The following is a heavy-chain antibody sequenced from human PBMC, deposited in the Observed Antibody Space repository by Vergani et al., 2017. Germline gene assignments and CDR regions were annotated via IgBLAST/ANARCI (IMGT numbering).Heavy chain of an antibody. Sequence: QVQLQESGPGLVKPSETLSLTCTVSGGSVSSGSYYWSWIRQPPGKGLEWIGYIYYSGSTNYNPSLKSRVTISVDTSKNQFSLKLSSVTAADTAVYYCARGDGDYVFGYYYYGMDVWGQGTTVTVSS. V-gene: IGHV4-61*01. J-gene: IGHJ6*02. CDR3: ARGDGDYVFGYYYYGMDV. D-gene: IGHD4-17*01. CDR1: GGSVSSGSYY. CDR2: IYYSGST.